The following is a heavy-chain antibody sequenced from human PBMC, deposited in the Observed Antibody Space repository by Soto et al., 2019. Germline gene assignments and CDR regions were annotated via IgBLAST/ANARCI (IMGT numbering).Heavy chain of an antibody. CDR2: ISSGSSYI. J-gene: IGHJ3*02. Sequence: PGGSLRLSCAASGFTFSNYAMNWVRQAPGEGLEWVSSISSGSSYIYYADSVKGRFTISRDNAKNSLYLQMNSLRVEDTALYYCAKSGLGLPLIWGQGTMVTVSS. V-gene: IGHV3-21*01. D-gene: IGHD3-10*01. CDR1: GFTFSNYA. CDR3: AKSGLGLPLI.